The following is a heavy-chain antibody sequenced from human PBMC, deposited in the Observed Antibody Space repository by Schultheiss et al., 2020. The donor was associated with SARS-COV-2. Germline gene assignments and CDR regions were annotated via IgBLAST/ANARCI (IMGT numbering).Heavy chain of an antibody. CDR1: GFTFSSYD. J-gene: IGHJ4*02. V-gene: IGHV3-23*01. D-gene: IGHD2-2*01. CDR2: ISGSGCST. CDR3: AKGPCSSTSCPIVI. Sequence: GGSLRLSCAASGFTFSSYDMHWVRQATGKGLEWVSDISGSGCSTYYADSVKGRFTISRDNSKNTLYLQMNSLRAEDTAVYYCAKGPCSSTSCPIVIWGQGTLVTVSS.